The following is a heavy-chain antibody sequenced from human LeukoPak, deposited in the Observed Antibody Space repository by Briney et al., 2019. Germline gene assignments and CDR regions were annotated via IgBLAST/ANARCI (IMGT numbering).Heavy chain of an antibody. V-gene: IGHV4-39*07. Sequence: PSETLSLICTVSGGSISISSYYWAWIRQPPGMGLEWMGSIYYSGRTFHNPSLKSRVTISVDTSKNQFSLRLSSVTAADTATYYCARLGSDSSGYYSSRNFDYWGQGTLVTVFS. CDR2: IYYSGRT. CDR1: GGSISISSYY. J-gene: IGHJ4*02. D-gene: IGHD3-22*01. CDR3: ARLGSDSSGYYSSRNFDY.